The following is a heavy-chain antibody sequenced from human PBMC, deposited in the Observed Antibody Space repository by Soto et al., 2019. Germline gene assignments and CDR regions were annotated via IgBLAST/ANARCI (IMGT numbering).Heavy chain of an antibody. CDR1: GGSISSGGYY. CDR2: IYYSGST. J-gene: IGHJ5*02. D-gene: IGHD4-17*01. V-gene: IGHV4-31*03. CDR3: SRSTVSTIFWFDP. Sequence: PSETLSLTCTVSGGSISSGGYYWNWIRQHPGKGLEWIGYIYYSGSTYYNPSLKSRLTISVDTSKNQFSLKLSSVTAADTAVYYCSRSTVSTIFWFDPWGQGTLVTVSS.